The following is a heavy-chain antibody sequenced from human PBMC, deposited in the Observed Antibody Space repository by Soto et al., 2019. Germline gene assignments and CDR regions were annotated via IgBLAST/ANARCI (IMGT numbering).Heavy chain of an antibody. V-gene: IGHV3-74*03. CDR1: GLTFRSYW. CDR2: INTDGSVA. J-gene: IGHJ4*02. CDR3: AKVSGSSTMVAYFDY. Sequence: GALRRSCAASGLTFRSYWMHSVRHAPGKGLVWVSRINTDGSVAMYADSVKGRFTISRDNSKNTLYLQMNSLRAEDTAVYYCAKVSGSSTMVAYFDYWGQGTLVTVSS. D-gene: IGHD3-10*01.